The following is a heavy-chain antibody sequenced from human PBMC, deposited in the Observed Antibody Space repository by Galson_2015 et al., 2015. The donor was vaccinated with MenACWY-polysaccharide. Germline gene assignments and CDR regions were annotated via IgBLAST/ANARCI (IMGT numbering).Heavy chain of an antibody. CDR3: ARDTTGIAASAAY. V-gene: IGHV4-59*12. Sequence: ATLSLPCTVSGGSISNYYWSWIRQPPGTGLEWIGHIYYSGTTNYNPSLKSRVTISIDTSKNQFSLRLTSVTAADTAVYFCARDTTGIAASAAYWGQGTLVTVSS. J-gene: IGHJ4*02. D-gene: IGHD6-13*01. CDR2: IYYSGTT. CDR1: GGSISNYY.